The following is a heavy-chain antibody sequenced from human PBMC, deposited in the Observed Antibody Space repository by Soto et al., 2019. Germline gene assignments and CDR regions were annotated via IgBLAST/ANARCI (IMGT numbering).Heavy chain of an antibody. D-gene: IGHD2-21*02. V-gene: IGHV3-21*01. CDR1: GFSFSTYS. Sequence: PGGSLRLSCEASGFSFSTYSRHWVRQAPGKGLEWVSSIGRRSDIYYADSVKGRFTISRDNAKNSVSLQMNSLRDEDTAAYYCAREETAWPLAYGLDVWGQGTTVTVYS. CDR2: IGRRSDI. J-gene: IGHJ6*02. CDR3: AREETAWPLAYGLDV.